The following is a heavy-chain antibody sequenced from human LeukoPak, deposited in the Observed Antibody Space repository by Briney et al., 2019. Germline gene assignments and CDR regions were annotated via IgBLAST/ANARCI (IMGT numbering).Heavy chain of an antibody. D-gene: IGHD1-14*01. CDR3: ARDYNLEMDV. Sequence: GGSLRLSCVASGFTFSNYNINWVRQAPGKGLEWVSYITSSSTTISYADSVKGRFTMSRDNAKNSLYLQMNSLRAEDTAVYYCARDYNLEMDVWGKGTTVTVSS. CDR1: GFTFSNYN. CDR2: ITSSSTTI. J-gene: IGHJ6*04. V-gene: IGHV3-48*01.